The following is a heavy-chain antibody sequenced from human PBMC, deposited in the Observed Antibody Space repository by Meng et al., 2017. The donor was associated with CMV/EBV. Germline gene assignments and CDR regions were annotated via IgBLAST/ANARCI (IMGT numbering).Heavy chain of an antibody. CDR2: IYHSGST. CDR3: AKKRERDSGWFSYFDY. Sequence: SETLSLTCTVSGYSISSGYYWGWIRQPPGKGLEWIGSIYHSGSTYYNPSLKSRVTISVDTSKNQFSLKLSSVTAEDTAVYYCAKKRERDSGWFSYFDYWGQGTLVTVSS. J-gene: IGHJ4*02. V-gene: IGHV4-38-2*02. CDR1: GYSISSGYY. D-gene: IGHD6-19*01.